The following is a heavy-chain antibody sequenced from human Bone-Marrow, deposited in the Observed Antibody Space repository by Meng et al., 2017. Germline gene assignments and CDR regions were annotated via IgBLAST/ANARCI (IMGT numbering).Heavy chain of an antibody. CDR1: GYTLTELS. Sequence: ASVKVSCKVSGYTLTELSMHWVRQAPGKGLEWMGGFDPEDGETIYAQKFQGRVTITADESTSTAYMELSSLRSEDTAVYYCARDLRGSKLDAFDIWGQGTMVTVSS. D-gene: IGHD1-1*01. J-gene: IGHJ3*02. CDR2: FDPEDGET. CDR3: ARDLRGSKLDAFDI. V-gene: IGHV1-24*01.